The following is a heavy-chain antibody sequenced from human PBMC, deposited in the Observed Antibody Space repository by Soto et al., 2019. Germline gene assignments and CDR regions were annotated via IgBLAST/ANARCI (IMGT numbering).Heavy chain of an antibody. CDR3: AKDPGRYDYVWGTYRYIDH. CDR2: ISTSGGRP. J-gene: IGHJ4*02. D-gene: IGHD3-16*02. Sequence: GGSLRLSCTASGITFSNYAMSWVRQAPRKGLEWVSSISTSGGRPYYADSVKGRFTISRDNSKNTLYLQMNSLRVEDTAVYYCAKDPGRYDYVWGTYRYIDHWGQGTLVTVSS. V-gene: IGHV3-23*01. CDR1: GITFSNYA.